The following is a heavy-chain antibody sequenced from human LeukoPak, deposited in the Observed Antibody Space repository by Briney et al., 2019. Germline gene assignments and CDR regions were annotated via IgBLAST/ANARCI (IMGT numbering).Heavy chain of an antibody. Sequence: QAGGSLRLSCAASGFTFSSYAMSWVRQAPGKGLEWVSVISGSGGSTYYADSVKGRFTISRDNSKNTLYLQMNSLRAEDTAVYYCAKDLGVVVPAAPGRYWGQGTLVTVSS. J-gene: IGHJ4*02. CDR1: GFTFSSYA. CDR2: ISGSGGST. D-gene: IGHD2-2*01. V-gene: IGHV3-23*01. CDR3: AKDLGVVVPAAPGRY.